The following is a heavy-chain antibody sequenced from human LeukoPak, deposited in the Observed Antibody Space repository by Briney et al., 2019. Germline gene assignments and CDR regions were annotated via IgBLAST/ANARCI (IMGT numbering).Heavy chain of an antibody. CDR2: ISGSGGST. V-gene: IGHV3-23*01. CDR3: AKDRANSIFDY. CDR1: GFTFSSYA. D-gene: IGHD4/OR15-4a*01. Sequence: TGGSLRLSXAASGFTFSSYAMSWVRQAPGKGLEWVSAISGSGGSTYYGDSVKGRFTISRDNSKNTLYLQMNSLRAEDTAVYYCAKDRANSIFDYWGQGTLVTVSS. J-gene: IGHJ4*02.